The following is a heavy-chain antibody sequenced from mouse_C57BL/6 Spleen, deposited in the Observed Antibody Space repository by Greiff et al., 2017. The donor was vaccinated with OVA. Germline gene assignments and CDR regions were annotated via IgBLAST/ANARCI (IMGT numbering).Heavy chain of an antibody. CDR1: GYTFTDYE. CDR3: TRRDYHYFDY. V-gene: IGHV1-15*01. CDR2: IDPETGGT. Sequence: QVQLKESGAELVRPGASVTLSCKASGYTFTDYEMHWVKQTPVHGLEWIGAIDPETGGTAYNQKFKGKAILTADKSSSTAYMELRSLTSEDSAVYYCTRRDYHYFDYWGQGTTLTVSS. J-gene: IGHJ2*01. D-gene: IGHD5-5*01.